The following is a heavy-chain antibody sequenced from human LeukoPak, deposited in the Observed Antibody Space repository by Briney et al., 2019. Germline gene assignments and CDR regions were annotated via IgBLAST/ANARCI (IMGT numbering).Heavy chain of an antibody. CDR1: GGSISSGSYY. V-gene: IGHV4-39*01. CDR3: ARRGMTMFLGVPHSWFDP. CDR2: IYYTGST. Sequence: SQTLSLTCTVSGGSISSGSYYWSWIRQPPGKGLEWIGSIYYTGSTYYNPSLKSRVTISVDTSKNQFSLKLSSVTAADTAVYYCARRGMTMFLGVPHSWFDPWGQGTLVTVSS. D-gene: IGHD3-10*01. J-gene: IGHJ5*02.